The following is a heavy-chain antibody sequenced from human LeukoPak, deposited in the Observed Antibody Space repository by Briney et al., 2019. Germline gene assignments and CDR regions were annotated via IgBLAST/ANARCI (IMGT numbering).Heavy chain of an antibody. CDR1: GYTFTSYD. CDR3: ARGPPNWGYDY. J-gene: IGHJ4*02. Sequence: ASVKVSCKASGYTFTSYDFNWVRQATGQRPEWMGWMSPNSGDTGYAQKFQDRVTMTRNTSICTAYMELSSLRSDDTAVYYCARGPPNWGYDYWGPGTLVTVSS. V-gene: IGHV1-8*01. D-gene: IGHD7-27*01. CDR2: MSPNSGDT.